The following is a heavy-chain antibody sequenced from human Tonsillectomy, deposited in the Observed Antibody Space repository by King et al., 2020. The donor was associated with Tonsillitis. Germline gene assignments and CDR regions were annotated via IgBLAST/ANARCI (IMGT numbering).Heavy chain of an antibody. V-gene: IGHV4-61*02. Sequence: LPLQESGPGLVKPSQTLSLTCTVSGGSISSGTYFWNWVRQPAGKGLEWIGRIHSSGSTNYNPSLKSRVTISLDTSTNQFSLKLNSVTVADAAVYYCARAGYSGGWYFDYWGQGTLVTVSS. D-gene: IGHD6-19*01. J-gene: IGHJ4*02. CDR2: IHSSGST. CDR1: GGSISSGTYF. CDR3: ARAGYSGGWYFDY.